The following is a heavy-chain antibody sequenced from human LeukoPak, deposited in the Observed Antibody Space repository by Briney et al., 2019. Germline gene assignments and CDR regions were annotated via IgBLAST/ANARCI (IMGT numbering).Heavy chain of an antibody. CDR1: GFTVSSNS. Sequence: GGSLRLSCTVSGFTVSSNSMSWVRQAPGKGLEWVSFIYSDNTHYSDSVKGRFTISRDNSKNTLYLQMNSLRAEDTAVYYCARADRYSGSYPYYFDYWGQGTLVTVSS. D-gene: IGHD1-26*01. V-gene: IGHV3-53*01. CDR2: IYSDNT. J-gene: IGHJ4*02. CDR3: ARADRYSGSYPYYFDY.